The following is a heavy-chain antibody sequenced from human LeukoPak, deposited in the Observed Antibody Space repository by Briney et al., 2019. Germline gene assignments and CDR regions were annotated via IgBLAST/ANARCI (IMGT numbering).Heavy chain of an antibody. D-gene: IGHD3-22*01. Sequence: PSETLSLTCTVSGGSIISNNHYWGWTRQPPGKGLEWFGSISYSGGTAYNPSLRSRVTISVDTSKNQFSLKVNSVTAADTAVYYCAREVEYYDSSGSRPHAFDIWGQGTLVTVSA. CDR1: GGSIISNNHY. CDR3: AREVEYYDSSGSRPHAFDI. V-gene: IGHV4-39*02. CDR2: ISYSGGT. J-gene: IGHJ3*02.